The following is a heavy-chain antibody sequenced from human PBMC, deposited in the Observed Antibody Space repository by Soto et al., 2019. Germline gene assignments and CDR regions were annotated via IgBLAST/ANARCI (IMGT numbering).Heavy chain of an antibody. J-gene: IGHJ4*02. CDR1: GYTLKNYG. Sequence: QVHLVQSGGEVKKPGASVKVSCKASGYTLKNYGIGWVRQAPGLGPEWVGWIKVDNGDTKYAEKLQGRVTWTTDTSTSKAYMYQRNLRYDDTAFSYCARSRDYLDRGGQGNMVTVSS. CDR2: IKVDNGDT. CDR3: ARSRDYLDR. V-gene: IGHV1-18*01.